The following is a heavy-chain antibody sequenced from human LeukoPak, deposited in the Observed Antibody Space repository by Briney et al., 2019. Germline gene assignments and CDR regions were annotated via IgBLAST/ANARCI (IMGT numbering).Heavy chain of an antibody. CDR3: ARDRDWSFDY. D-gene: IGHD3-9*01. CDR1: GFSFSGYS. J-gene: IGHJ4*02. V-gene: IGHV3-48*04. Sequence: GGSLRLSCAASGFSFSGYSMNWVRQAPGKGLEWVAHIRGTSSAMNYAAFVRGRFTISRDNAKNALFLEMSSLRAEDTAVYYCARDRDWSFDYWGQGTLVTVSS. CDR2: IRGTSSAM.